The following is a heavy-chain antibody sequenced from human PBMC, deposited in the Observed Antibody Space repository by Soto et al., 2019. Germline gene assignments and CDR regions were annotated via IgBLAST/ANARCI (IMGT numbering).Heavy chain of an antibody. V-gene: IGHV3-30-3*01. CDR3: ARDQYGGYGMDV. CDR1: GFTFSSYA. CDR2: ISYDGSNK. D-gene: IGHD4-17*01. Sequence: GGSLRLSCAASGFTFSSYAMHWVRQAPGKGLEWVAVISYDGSNKYYADSVRGRFTISRDNSKNTLYLQMNSLRAEDTAVYYCARDQYGGYGMDVWGQGTTVTVSS. J-gene: IGHJ6*02.